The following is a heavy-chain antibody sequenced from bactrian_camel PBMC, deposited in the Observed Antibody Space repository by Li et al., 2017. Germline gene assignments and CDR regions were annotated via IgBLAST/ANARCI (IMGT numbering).Heavy chain of an antibody. CDR1: GYSYRTYC. V-gene: IGHV3S53*01. Sequence: HVQLVESGGGSVQVGGSLNLSCVATPGYSYRTYCMAWFRQAPGKEREAVATFHRDFSASYADSVKRRFTARKDNTKNTLYLQMNYLRPEDTAIYYCAADLQWCRSGYFDPYARLGYRGQGTQVTVLGPTQVTVLGQGTQVTVS. J-gene: IGHJ4*01. D-gene: IGHD2*01. CDR2: FHRDFSA.